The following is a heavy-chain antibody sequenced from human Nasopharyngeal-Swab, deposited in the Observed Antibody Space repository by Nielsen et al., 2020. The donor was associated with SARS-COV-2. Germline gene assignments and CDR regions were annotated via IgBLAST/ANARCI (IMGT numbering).Heavy chain of an antibody. Sequence: EGPGKGLEWVANIKQDGSEKYYVDSVKGRFTISRDNAKNSLYLQMNSLRAEDTAVYYCARDVGGSPFDYWGQGTLVTVSS. V-gene: IGHV3-7*01. D-gene: IGHD2-15*01. J-gene: IGHJ4*02. CDR3: ARDVGGSPFDY. CDR2: IKQDGSEK.